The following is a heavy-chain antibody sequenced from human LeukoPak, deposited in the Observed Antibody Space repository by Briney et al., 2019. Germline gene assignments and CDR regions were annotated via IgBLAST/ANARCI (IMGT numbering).Heavy chain of an antibody. CDR3: ARDLKRLTSGWITAAAGDY. CDR1: GYTFTGYY. D-gene: IGHD6-19*01. J-gene: IGHJ4*02. V-gene: IGHV1-2*02. CDR2: INPNSGGT. Sequence: ASVKVSCKASGYTFTGYYMHWVRQAPGQGLEWMGWINPNSGGTKYAQKFQGRVTMTRDTSISTAYMELSRLRSDDTAVYYCARDLKRLTSGWITAAAGDYWGQGTLVTVSS.